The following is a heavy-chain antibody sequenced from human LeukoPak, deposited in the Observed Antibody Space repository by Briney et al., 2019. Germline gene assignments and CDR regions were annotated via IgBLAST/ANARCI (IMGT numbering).Heavy chain of an antibody. J-gene: IGHJ1*01. Sequence: PGGSLRLSCAASGFTFSSYAMSWVRQAPGKGLEWVSAISGSGGSTYYADSVKGRFTISRDNSKNTLYLQMNSLRAEDTAVYYCAKEGDCSGGSCYSAYFQHWGQGTLVTVSS. D-gene: IGHD2-15*01. CDR1: GFTFSSYA. V-gene: IGHV3-23*01. CDR3: AKEGDCSGGSCYSAYFQH. CDR2: ISGSGGST.